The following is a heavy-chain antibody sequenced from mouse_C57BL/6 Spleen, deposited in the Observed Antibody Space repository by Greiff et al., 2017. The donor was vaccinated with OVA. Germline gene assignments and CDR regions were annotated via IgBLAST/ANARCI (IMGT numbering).Heavy chain of an antibody. J-gene: IGHJ2*01. D-gene: IGHD2-1*01. CDR2: INYDGSST. Sequence: EVKLMESEGGLVQPGSSMKLSCTASGFTFSDYYMAWVRQVPEKGLEWVANINYDGSSTYYLDSLKSRFIISRDNAKNILYLQMSSLKSEDTATYYCARGRYGNSYFDYWGQGTTLTVSS. CDR3: ARGRYGNSYFDY. CDR1: GFTFSDYY. V-gene: IGHV5-16*01.